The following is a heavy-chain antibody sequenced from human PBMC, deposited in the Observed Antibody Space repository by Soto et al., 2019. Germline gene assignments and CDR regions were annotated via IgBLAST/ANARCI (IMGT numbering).Heavy chain of an antibody. CDR2: IIPIFGTA. J-gene: IGHJ6*02. CDR3: ARGDYGDSPRYYYYYGMDV. Sequence: GASVKVSCKASGGTFSSYAISWVRQAPGQGLEWMGGIIPIFGTANYAQKFQGRVTITADESTSTAYMELSSLRSEDTAVYYCARGDYGDSPRYYYYYGMDVWGQGTTVTVSS. D-gene: IGHD4-17*01. CDR1: GGTFSSYA. V-gene: IGHV1-69*13.